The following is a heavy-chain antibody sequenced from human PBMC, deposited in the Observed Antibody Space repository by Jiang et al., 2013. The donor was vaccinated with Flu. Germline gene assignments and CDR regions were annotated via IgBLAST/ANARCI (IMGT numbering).Heavy chain of an antibody. Sequence: GLVKPSETLSLTCTVSGGSISTSYWSWIRQPPGKGLEWIGYIYYIGSTNYNPSLKSRVTISLDTSKNQFSLKLSSVTAADTAVYYCANTCSSGWYYFDYWGQGTLVTVSS. D-gene: IGHD6-19*01. CDR2: IYYIGST. CDR1: GGSISTSY. J-gene: IGHJ4*02. CDR3: ANTCSSGWYYFDY. V-gene: IGHV4-59*01.